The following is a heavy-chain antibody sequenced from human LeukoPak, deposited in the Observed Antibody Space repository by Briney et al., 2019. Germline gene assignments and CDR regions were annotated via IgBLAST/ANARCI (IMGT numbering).Heavy chain of an antibody. V-gene: IGHV3-7*01. J-gene: IGHJ4*02. CDR3: ARDPTYDFWSGYPKNYFDY. D-gene: IGHD3-3*01. Sequence: GGSLRLSCAASGFTFSSYWMSWVRQAPGKGLEWVANIKQDGSEKYYVDSVKGRFTISRDNAKNSLYLQMNSLRAEDTAVYYCARDPTYDFWSGYPKNYFDYWGQGTLVTVSS. CDR1: GFTFSSYW. CDR2: IKQDGSEK.